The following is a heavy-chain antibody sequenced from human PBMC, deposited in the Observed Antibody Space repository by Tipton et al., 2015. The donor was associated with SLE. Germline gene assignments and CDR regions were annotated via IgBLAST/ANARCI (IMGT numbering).Heavy chain of an antibody. V-gene: IGHV4-34*01. J-gene: IGHJ3*02. CDR2: INHSGST. CDR1: GGSFSGYY. CDR3: ARDPKKNAFDI. Sequence: TLSLTRAVYGGSFSGYYWSWIRQPPGKGLEWIGEINHSGSTNYNPSLKSRVTISVDTSKNQFSLKLSSVTAADTAVYYCARDPKKNAFDIWGQGTMVTVSS.